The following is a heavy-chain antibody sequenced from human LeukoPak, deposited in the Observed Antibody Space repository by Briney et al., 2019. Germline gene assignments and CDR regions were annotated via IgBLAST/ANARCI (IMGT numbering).Heavy chain of an antibody. D-gene: IGHD3-22*01. V-gene: IGHV4-59*01. Sequence: PSETLSLTCTVSGGSISSYYWSWIRQPPGKGLEWIGYIYYSGGTNYNPSLKSRVTISVDTSKNQFSLKLSSVTAADTAVYYCASLDYYDSSGYLYYWGQGTLVTVSS. CDR1: GGSISSYY. CDR3: ASLDYYDSSGYLYY. CDR2: IYYSGGT. J-gene: IGHJ4*02.